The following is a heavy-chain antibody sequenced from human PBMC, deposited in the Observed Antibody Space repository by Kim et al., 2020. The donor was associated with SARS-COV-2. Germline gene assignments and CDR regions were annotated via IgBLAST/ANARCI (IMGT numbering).Heavy chain of an antibody. D-gene: IGHD6-13*01. CDR1: GFTFSSYA. J-gene: IGHJ4*02. V-gene: IGHV3-23*01. CDR3: AKIARIYRIAAAGADY. CDR2: ISGSGGST. Sequence: GGSLRLSCAASGFTFSSYAMSWVRQAPGKGLEWVSAISGSGGSTYYADSVKGRFTISRDNSKNTLYLQMNSLRAEDTAVYYCAKIARIYRIAAAGADYWGQGTLVTVSS.